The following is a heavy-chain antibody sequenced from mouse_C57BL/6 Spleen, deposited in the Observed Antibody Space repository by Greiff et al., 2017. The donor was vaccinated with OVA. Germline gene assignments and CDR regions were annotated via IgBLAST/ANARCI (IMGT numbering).Heavy chain of an antibody. J-gene: IGHJ3*01. D-gene: IGHD1-1*01. CDR1: GYTFTSYW. CDR3: ESNYYGSSGFAY. Sequence: QVQLQQPGAELVKPGASVKLSCKASGYTFTSYWMHWVKQRPGQGLEWIGMIHPNSGSTNYNEKFKSKATLTVDKSSSTAYMQLSSLTSEDSAVYYCESNYYGSSGFAYWGQGTLVTVSA. CDR2: IHPNSGST. V-gene: IGHV1-64*01.